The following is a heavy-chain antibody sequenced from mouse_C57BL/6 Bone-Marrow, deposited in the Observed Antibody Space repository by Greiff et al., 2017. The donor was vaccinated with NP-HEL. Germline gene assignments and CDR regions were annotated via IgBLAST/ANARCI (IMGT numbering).Heavy chain of an antibody. V-gene: IGHV3-6*01. D-gene: IGHD1-1*01. Sequence: VQLKQSGPGLVKPSQSLSLTCSVTGYSITSGYYWNWIRQFPGNKLEWMGYISYDGSNNYNPSLKNRISITRDTSKNQFFLKLKSVTTEDTATYYGARGYYGSGYFDYWGKGTTLTVSS. CDR3: ARGYYGSGYFDY. CDR1: GYSITSGYY. J-gene: IGHJ2*01. CDR2: ISYDGSN.